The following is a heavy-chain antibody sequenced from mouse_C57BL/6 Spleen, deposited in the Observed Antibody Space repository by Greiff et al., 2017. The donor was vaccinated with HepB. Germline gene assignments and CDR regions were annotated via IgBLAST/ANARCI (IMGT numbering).Heavy chain of an antibody. J-gene: IGHJ1*03. CDR1: GYTFTSYD. CDR3: ARSGGIVTTVVENWYFDV. D-gene: IGHD1-1*01. CDR2: IYPRDGST. V-gene: IGHV1-85*01. Sequence: QVQLQQSGPELVKPGASVKLSCKASGYTFTSYDINWVKQRPGQGLEWIGWIYPRDGSTKYNEKFKGKATLTVDTSSSTAYMELHSLTSEDSAVYFGARSGGIVTTVVENWYFDVWGTGTTVTVSS.